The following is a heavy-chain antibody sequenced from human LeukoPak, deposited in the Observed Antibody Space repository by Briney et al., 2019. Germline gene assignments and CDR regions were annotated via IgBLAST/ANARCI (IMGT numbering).Heavy chain of an antibody. V-gene: IGHV4-59*11. D-gene: IGHD1-26*01. CDR1: GGSISSHY. CDR2: IYYSGST. J-gene: IGHJ5*02. CDR3: ARESTSMGFDP. Sequence: PSETLSLTCTVSGGSISSHYWSWIRQPPGKGLEWIGYIYYSGSTNYNPSLKSRVTISVDTSKNQFSLKLSSVTAADTAVYYCARESTSMGFDPWGQGTLVTVSS.